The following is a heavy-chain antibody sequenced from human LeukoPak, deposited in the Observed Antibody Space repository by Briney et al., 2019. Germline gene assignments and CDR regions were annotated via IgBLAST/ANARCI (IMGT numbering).Heavy chain of an antibody. D-gene: IGHD4-17*01. CDR3: ARHPPDYGDYVGIDY. J-gene: IGHJ4*02. V-gene: IGHV4-39*01. CDR1: GGSISSSSYY. Sequence: SETLSLTCTVSGGSISSSSYYWGWIRQPPGKGLEWIGSIYYSGSTYYNPSLKSRVTISVDTSKNQFSLKLSSVTAADTAVYYCARHPPDYGDYVGIDYWGQGTLVTVS. CDR2: IYYSGST.